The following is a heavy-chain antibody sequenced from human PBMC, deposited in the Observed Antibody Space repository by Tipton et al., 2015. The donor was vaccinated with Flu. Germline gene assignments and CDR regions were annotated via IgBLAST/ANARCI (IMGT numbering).Heavy chain of an antibody. V-gene: IGHV3-64*02. D-gene: IGHD1-26*01. CDR2: ISFNGGDT. CDR3: ARGRKEWETGTNDFGGGL. Sequence: SLRLSCVASGFIFDSYAMNWVRQVPGKGLECVSGISFNGGDTFHADFVKGRFTISRDDSKDTLYLHMDSLREDDTAVYYCARGRKEWETGTNDFGGGLWGQGTLVTVSS. CDR1: GFIFDSYA. J-gene: IGHJ4*02.